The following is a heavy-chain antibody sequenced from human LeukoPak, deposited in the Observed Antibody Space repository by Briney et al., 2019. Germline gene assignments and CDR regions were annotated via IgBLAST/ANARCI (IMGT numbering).Heavy chain of an antibody. D-gene: IGHD3-22*01. CDR1: GFTFSSYS. Sequence: GGSLRLSCAASGFTFSSYSMDWVRQAPGKGLEWVSSISSSSSYIYYADSVKGRFTISRDNAKNSLYLQMNSLRAEDTAVYYCARDSSGYSNFDYWGQGTLVTVSS. J-gene: IGHJ4*02. CDR3: ARDSSGYSNFDY. V-gene: IGHV3-21*01. CDR2: ISSSSSYI.